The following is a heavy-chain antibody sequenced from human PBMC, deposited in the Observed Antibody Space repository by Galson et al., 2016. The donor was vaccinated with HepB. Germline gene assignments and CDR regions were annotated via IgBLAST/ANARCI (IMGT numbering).Heavy chain of an antibody. Sequence: SVKVSCKASGYTFSSYGITWVRQAPGQGLEWMGWINCYNGNRNFAQNLQGRVTMTTDTSTSTAYMELRSLRSDDTAVYYCARDLENYDFWSGYYKCLDYWGQGTLVTVSS. J-gene: IGHJ4*02. CDR2: INCYNGNR. D-gene: IGHD3-3*01. CDR3: ARDLENYDFWSGYYKCLDY. CDR1: GYTFSSYG. V-gene: IGHV1-18*01.